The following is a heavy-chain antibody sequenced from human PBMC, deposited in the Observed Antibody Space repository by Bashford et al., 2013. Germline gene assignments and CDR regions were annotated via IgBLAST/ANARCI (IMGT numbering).Heavy chain of an antibody. CDR1: GGSISSYY. Sequence: SETLSLTCTVSGGSISSYYWSWIRQPPGKGLEWIGYIYYSGSTNYNPSLKSRVTISVDTSKNQFSLKLSSVTAADTAVYYCARAGYSSSYYYYYYGMDVWGQGTTVTVSS. CDR2: IYYSGST. J-gene: IGHJ6*02. CDR3: ARAGYSSSYYYYYYGMDV. V-gene: IGHV4-59*01. D-gene: IGHD6-6*01.